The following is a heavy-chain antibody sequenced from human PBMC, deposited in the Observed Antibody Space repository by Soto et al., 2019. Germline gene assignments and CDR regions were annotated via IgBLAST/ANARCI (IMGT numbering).Heavy chain of an antibody. CDR1: GASIKSSNYF. CDR3: GRLAEAATGHTDFDF. J-gene: IGHJ4*02. Sequence: SETLSLTCTVSGASIKSSNYFWGWIRQPPGKGLEFVGSIHSSGGTYYNPSLKSRVTVSVDLSNSHFSLSLKSLTATDTAVYYRGRLAEAATGHTDFDFWGQGTLVTV. V-gene: IGHV4-39*02. CDR2: IHSSGGT. D-gene: IGHD2-15*01.